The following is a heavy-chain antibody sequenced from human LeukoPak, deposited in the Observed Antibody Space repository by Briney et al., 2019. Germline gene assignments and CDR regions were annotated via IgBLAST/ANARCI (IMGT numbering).Heavy chain of an antibody. J-gene: IGHJ4*02. CDR3: AKEIFFGELLFIDY. D-gene: IGHD3-10*01. CDR2: ISGDGRGT. V-gene: IGHV3-74*01. Sequence: GWSLRLSCAASGFIFTDYWMHWVRQGPGKELVWVARISGDGRGTTYADSVKGRFTISRDNAKSTAFLQMKSLRAEDTAVYFCAKEIFFGELLFIDYWGQGTLVTVPS. CDR1: GFIFTDYW.